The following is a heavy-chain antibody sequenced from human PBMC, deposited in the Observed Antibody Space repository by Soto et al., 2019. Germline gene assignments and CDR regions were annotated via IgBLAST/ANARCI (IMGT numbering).Heavy chain of an antibody. CDR3: ARGRFLEWSGGWFDP. D-gene: IGHD3-3*01. CDR1: GGSISSYY. CDR2: IYTSGST. Sequence: NPSETLSLTCTVSGGSISSYYWSWIRQPAGKGLEWIGRIYTSGSTNYNPSLKSRVTMSVDTSKNQFSLKLSSVTAADTAVYYCARGRFLEWSGGWFDPWGQGTLVTVSS. V-gene: IGHV4-4*07. J-gene: IGHJ5*02.